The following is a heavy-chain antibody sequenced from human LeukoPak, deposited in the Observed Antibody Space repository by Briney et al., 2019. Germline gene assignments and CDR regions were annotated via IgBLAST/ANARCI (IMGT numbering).Heavy chain of an antibody. CDR2: IKHDGTEK. CDR3: VGDPGDY. Sequence: GGSLRLSCAASGFSFSTYWMSWVRQAPGKGLEWVAHIKHDGTEKYYVDSVKGRFTISRDNAKNSLYLQMDTLRAEDTAVYYYVGDPGDYWGQGTLVTDSS. CDR1: GFSFSTYW. J-gene: IGHJ4*02. V-gene: IGHV3-7*01.